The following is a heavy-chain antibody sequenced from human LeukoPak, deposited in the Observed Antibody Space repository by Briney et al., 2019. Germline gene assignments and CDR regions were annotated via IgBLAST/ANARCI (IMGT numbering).Heavy chain of an antibody. Sequence: PSETLSLTCTVSGGSISSYYWSWIRQSPGRGLEWIGYISDSGSTNYNPSLKSRVTISVDTSKNQFSLMLSSVTAADTAVYYCARGYDSSAYYPFNYWGQGTLVTVSS. J-gene: IGHJ4*02. CDR2: ISDSGST. V-gene: IGHV4-59*01. D-gene: IGHD3-22*01. CDR1: GGSISSYY. CDR3: ARGYDSSAYYPFNY.